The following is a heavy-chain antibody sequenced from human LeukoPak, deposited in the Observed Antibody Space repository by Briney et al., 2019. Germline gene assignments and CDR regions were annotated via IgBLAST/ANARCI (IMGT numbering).Heavy chain of an antibody. V-gene: IGHV1-2*06. CDR2: INPNSGGT. D-gene: IGHD1-26*01. Sequence: ASVKASCKASGYTFTGYYMHWVRQAPGQGLEWMGRINPNSGGTNYAQKFQGRVTMTRDTSISTAYMELSRLRSDDTAVYYCARDLFLGAEYYFDYWGQGTLVTVSS. CDR3: ARDLFLGAEYYFDY. J-gene: IGHJ4*02. CDR1: GYTFTGYY.